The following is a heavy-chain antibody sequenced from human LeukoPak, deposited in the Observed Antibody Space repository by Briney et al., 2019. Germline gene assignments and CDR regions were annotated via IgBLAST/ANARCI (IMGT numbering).Heavy chain of an antibody. CDR2: INHSGST. CDR3: AKIYSYGPNDHY. CDR1: GVSFRNYY. Sequence: PSETLSLTCAVYGVSFRNYYWSWIRQPPGKGLEWIGEINHSGSTNYNSSLKSRVTVSIDTSKTQISLNVTSVTAADTAVYYCAKIYSYGPNDHYWGQGTLVTVSS. V-gene: IGHV4-34*01. J-gene: IGHJ4*02. D-gene: IGHD5-18*01.